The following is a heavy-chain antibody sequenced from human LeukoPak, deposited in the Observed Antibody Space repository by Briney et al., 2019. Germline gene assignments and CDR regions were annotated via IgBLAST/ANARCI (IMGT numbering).Heavy chain of an antibody. CDR1: GFTFGSFA. D-gene: IGHD3-10*01. Sequence: PGGSLRLSCAASGFTFGSFAMSWVRQAPGKGPEWVSGISGSGDATFYADSVKGRFTISRDNSKGTLSLQMNSLRAEDTAVYCCAKDRACHSRSCSFHSWGQGTLVTVSS. CDR2: ISGSGDAT. J-gene: IGHJ4*02. V-gene: IGHV3-23*01. CDR3: AKDRACHSRSCSFHS.